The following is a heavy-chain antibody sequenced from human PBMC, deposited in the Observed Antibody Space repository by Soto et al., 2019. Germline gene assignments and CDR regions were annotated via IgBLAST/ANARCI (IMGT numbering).Heavy chain of an antibody. Sequence: ASVKVSCKASGYTFTAYYMHWVRQAPGQGLEWMGWISPNSGATKYAQKFQGGVTMTTDTSITTAYMELSSLRSDDTAVYYCASLDSSGYLRPDYWGQGTLVTVSS. D-gene: IGHD3-22*01. J-gene: IGHJ4*02. V-gene: IGHV1-2*02. CDR3: ASLDSSGYLRPDY. CDR1: GYTFTAYY. CDR2: ISPNSGAT.